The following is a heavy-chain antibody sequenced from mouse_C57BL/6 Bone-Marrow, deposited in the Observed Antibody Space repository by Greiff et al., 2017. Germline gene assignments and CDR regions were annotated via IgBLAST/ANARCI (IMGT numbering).Heavy chain of an antibody. J-gene: IGHJ4*01. Sequence: QVQLQQPGAELVRPGTSVKLSCKASGYTFTSYWMHWVKQRPGQGLEWIGVIDPSDSYTNYNQKFKGKGTLTVDTSSSTAYMQLSSLTSEDSAVYYCAREVYSNWDYAMDYWGQGTSVTVSS. CDR3: AREVYSNWDYAMDY. V-gene: IGHV1-59*01. CDR2: IDPSDSYT. CDR1: GYTFTSYW. D-gene: IGHD2-5*01.